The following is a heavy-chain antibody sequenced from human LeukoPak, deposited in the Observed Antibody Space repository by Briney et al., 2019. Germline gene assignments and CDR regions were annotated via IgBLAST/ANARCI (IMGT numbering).Heavy chain of an antibody. V-gene: IGHV4-4*07. D-gene: IGHD1-26*01. CDR2: IYTSGST. CDR3: ARENSGSYREFDY. J-gene: IGHJ4*02. Sequence: PSETLSLTCTVSGGSISSYYWSWIRKPAGKGLEWIGRIYTSGSTNYNASLKSRVSMSVDTSKNQFSLKLSSVTAADTAVLYCARENSGSYREFDYWGQGTLVTVSS. CDR1: GGSISSYY.